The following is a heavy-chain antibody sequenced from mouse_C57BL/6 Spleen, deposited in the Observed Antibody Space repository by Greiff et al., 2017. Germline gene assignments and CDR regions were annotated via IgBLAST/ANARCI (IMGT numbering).Heavy chain of an antibody. CDR2: SRNKANDYTT. J-gene: IGHJ1*03. V-gene: IGHV7-1*01. D-gene: IGHD3-3*01. CDR1: GFTFSDFY. CDR3: ARDAVAAPGDGYFDV. Sequence: EVKLVESGGGLVQSGRSLRLSCATSGFTFSDFYMEWVRQAPGKGLEWIAASRNKANDYTTEYSASVKGRFIVSRDTSQSILYLQMKALRAEDTAIYDCARDAVAAPGDGYFDVWGTGTTVTVSS.